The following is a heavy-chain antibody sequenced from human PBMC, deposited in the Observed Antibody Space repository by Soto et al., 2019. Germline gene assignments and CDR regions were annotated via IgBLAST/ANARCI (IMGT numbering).Heavy chain of an antibody. D-gene: IGHD3-10*01. CDR1: GFTFSSYA. Sequence: GGSLRLSCAASGFTFSSYAMHWVRQAPGKGLEYVSAISSNGGSTYYANSVKGRFTISRDNSKNTLYLQMGSLRAEDMAVYYCATDRANAFDIWGRGTMVTVSS. J-gene: IGHJ3*02. V-gene: IGHV3-64*01. CDR2: ISSNGGST. CDR3: ATDRANAFDI.